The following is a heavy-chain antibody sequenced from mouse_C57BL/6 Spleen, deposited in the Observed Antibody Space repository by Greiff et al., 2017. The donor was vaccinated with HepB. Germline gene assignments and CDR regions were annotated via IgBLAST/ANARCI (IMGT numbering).Heavy chain of an antibody. Sequence: QVQLQQSGAELAKPGASVKLSCKASGYTFTSYWMHWVKQRPGQGLEWIGYINPSSGYTKYNQKFKDKATLTADKSSSTAYMQLSSLTYEDSAVYYCATTAQAEDYAMDYWGQGTSVTVSS. CDR2: INPSSGYT. CDR3: ATTAQAEDYAMDY. CDR1: GYTFTSYW. V-gene: IGHV1-7*01. J-gene: IGHJ4*01. D-gene: IGHD3-2*02.